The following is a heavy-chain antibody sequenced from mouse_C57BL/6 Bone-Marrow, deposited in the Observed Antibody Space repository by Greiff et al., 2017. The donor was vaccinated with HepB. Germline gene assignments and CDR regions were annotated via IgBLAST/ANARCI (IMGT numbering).Heavy chain of an antibody. CDR3: ARERGYGNFDY. D-gene: IGHD2-1*01. V-gene: IGHV3-1*01. CDR2: ISYSGST. Sequence: DVQLQESGPGMVKPSQSLSLTCTVTGYSITSGYDWHWIRHFPGNKLEWMGYISYSGSTNYNPSLKSRISITHDTSKNHFFLKLNSVTTEDTATYYCARERGYGNFDYWGQGTTLTVSS. CDR1: GYSITSGYD. J-gene: IGHJ2*01.